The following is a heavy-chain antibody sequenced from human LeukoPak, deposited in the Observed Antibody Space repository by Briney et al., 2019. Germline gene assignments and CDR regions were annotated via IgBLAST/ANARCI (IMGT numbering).Heavy chain of an antibody. J-gene: IGHJ4*02. CDR3: ATNAVAGSY. V-gene: IGHV3-7*01. CDR1: GFTFSTYW. Sequence: PGGSLRLSCAASGFTFSTYWINRFRQAPGRGLEWVAKINQDGSEKYYVDSVKGRFTISRDNAKKSLYLQINRLRVEDTAVYYCATNAVAGSYWGQGTLVTVSS. D-gene: IGHD6-19*01. CDR2: INQDGSEK.